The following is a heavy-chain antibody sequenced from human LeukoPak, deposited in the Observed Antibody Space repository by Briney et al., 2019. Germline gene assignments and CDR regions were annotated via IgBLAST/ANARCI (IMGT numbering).Heavy chain of an antibody. CDR3: ARRQQYYYDSSGYYWYFDY. CDR2: IYPGDSDT. V-gene: IGHV5-51*01. J-gene: IGHJ4*02. D-gene: IGHD3-22*01. CDR1: GYSFTSYW. Sequence: GESLKISCKGSGYSFTSYWIGWVRKMPGKGLGGMGIIYPGDSDTRYSPSFQGQVTISADKSISTAYLQWSSLKASDTAMYYCARRQQYYYDSSGYYWYFDYWGQGTLVTVSS.